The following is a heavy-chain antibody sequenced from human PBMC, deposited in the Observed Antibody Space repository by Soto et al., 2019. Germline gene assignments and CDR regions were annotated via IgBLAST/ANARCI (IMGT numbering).Heavy chain of an antibody. CDR2: ISGSGGST. Sequence: PGGSLRLSCAASGFTFSSYAMSWVRQAPGKGLEWVSAISGSGGSTYYADSVKGRFTISRDNSKNTLYLQMNSLRAEDTAVYYCASRADIVVVPAAIGYWGQGTLVTVSS. CDR3: ASRADIVVVPAAIGY. J-gene: IGHJ4*02. V-gene: IGHV3-23*01. D-gene: IGHD2-2*02. CDR1: GFTFSSYA.